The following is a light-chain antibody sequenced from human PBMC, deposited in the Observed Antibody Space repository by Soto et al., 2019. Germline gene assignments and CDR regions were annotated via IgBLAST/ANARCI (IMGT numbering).Light chain of an antibody. V-gene: IGKV1-5*01. CDR1: QSVSVW. J-gene: IGKJ1*01. CDR2: DAS. CDR3: QQYNGYSTWT. Sequence: DIQLTQSPSTLSASVGDRITLTCRASQSVSVWLAWYQQIPGKAPKILIFDASRLATGVPSRFSGSGSGTEFTLTISGLQPDYFATYYCQQYNGYSTWTFGQGTKVDIK.